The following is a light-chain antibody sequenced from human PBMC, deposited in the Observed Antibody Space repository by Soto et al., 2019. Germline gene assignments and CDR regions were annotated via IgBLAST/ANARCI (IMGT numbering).Light chain of an antibody. Sequence: EIVLTQSPGTLSLSPGEGATLSCRASQSVSSNYLAWYQQKTGQTPRLLIYLASSRAPGIPDRFSGSGSGTHFTLTIRRVEPEDFAVYYCQQYGSSPWTFGQGTKVEIK. V-gene: IGKV3-20*01. J-gene: IGKJ1*01. CDR3: QQYGSSPWT. CDR2: LAS. CDR1: QSVSSNY.